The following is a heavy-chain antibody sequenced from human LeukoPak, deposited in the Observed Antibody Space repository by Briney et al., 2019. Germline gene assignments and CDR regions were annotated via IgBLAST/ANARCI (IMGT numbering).Heavy chain of an antibody. CDR3: ARHNSRLGELSSLDY. V-gene: IGHV3-7*01. J-gene: IGHJ4*02. Sequence: GGSPRLSCVASGFTSSSYWMTWVRQAPGRGREWVANIKQDGSETNYVDSVKGRFTISRDNAKNSLYLQMSSLGAEDSAVYYCARHNSRLGELSSLDYWGQGTLVTVSS. CDR1: GFTSSSYW. D-gene: IGHD3-16*02. CDR2: IKQDGSET.